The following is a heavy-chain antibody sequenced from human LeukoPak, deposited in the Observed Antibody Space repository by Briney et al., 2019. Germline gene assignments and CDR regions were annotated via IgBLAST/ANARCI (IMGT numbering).Heavy chain of an antibody. CDR2: ISSSSSYI. J-gene: IGHJ4*02. Sequence: GGSLRLSCAASGFTFSSYSMNWVRQAPGKGLEWVSSISSSSSYIYYADSVKGRSTISRDNAKNSLYLQMNSLRAEDTAVYYCARDPWEDIVVVVAATPDYWGQGTLVTVSS. V-gene: IGHV3-21*01. D-gene: IGHD2-15*01. CDR1: GFTFSSYS. CDR3: ARDPWEDIVVVVAATPDY.